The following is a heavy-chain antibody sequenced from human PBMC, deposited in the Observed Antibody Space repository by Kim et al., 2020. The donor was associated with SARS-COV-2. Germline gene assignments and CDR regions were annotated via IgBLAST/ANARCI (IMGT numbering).Heavy chain of an antibody. V-gene: IGHV3-23*01. CDR3: AKPYYYDSSGYPSRY. CDR2: ISGSGGST. J-gene: IGHJ4*02. CDR1: GFTFSSYA. D-gene: IGHD3-22*01. Sequence: GGSLRLSCAASGFTFSSYAMSWVRQAPGKGLEWVSAISGSGGSTYYADSVKGRFTISRDNSKNTLYLQMNSLRAEDTAVYYCAKPYYYDSSGYPSRYWGQGTLVTVSS.